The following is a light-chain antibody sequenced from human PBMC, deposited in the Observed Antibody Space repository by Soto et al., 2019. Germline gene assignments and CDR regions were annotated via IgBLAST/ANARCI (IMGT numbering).Light chain of an antibody. CDR2: SVS. CDR1: SSDIGTFNY. Sequence: QAVVAQPASVSGSPGQSITISCTGTSSDIGTFNYVSWYQQHPGKAPNIMIYSVSNRPSGVSDRFSGSKSGNTASLTISGLQAEDEADYYCSSYTTSGTLVFGGGTQLTVL. V-gene: IGLV2-14*03. CDR3: SSYTTSGTLV. J-gene: IGLJ3*02.